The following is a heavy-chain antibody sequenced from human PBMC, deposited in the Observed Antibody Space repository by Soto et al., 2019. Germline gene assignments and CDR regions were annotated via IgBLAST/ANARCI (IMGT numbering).Heavy chain of an antibody. CDR3: ARHERYCFSSTCAQYWFDP. J-gene: IGHJ5*02. CDR1: GGSISGYY. Sequence: SETLSLTCTISGGSISGYYWTWIRQSPWKGLEYIGYIYSGNTNYNPSLNSRVTISVDTSKNQFSLKLSSVTAADTAMYYCARHERYCFSSTCAQYWFDPWGQGTLVTVSS. CDR2: IYSGNT. V-gene: IGHV4-59*08. D-gene: IGHD2-2*01.